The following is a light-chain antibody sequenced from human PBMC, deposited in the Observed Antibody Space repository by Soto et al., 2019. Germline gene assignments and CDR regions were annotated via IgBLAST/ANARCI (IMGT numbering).Light chain of an antibody. Sequence: EIVLTQSPGTLSLSPGDRATLSCRASQSVSSTYFAWYQQKPCQSPRLLIYGASSRATGIPDMFSGSGSGTDFTLTISRLEPEDFAVYYCQQYSSSPPLTFGGGTKVDIK. CDR3: QQYSSSPPLT. CDR2: GAS. J-gene: IGKJ4*01. CDR1: QSVSSTY. V-gene: IGKV3-20*01.